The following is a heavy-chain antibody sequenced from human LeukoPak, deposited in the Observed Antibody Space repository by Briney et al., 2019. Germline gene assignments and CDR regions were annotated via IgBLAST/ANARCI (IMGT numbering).Heavy chain of an antibody. CDR2: FDPEDGET. D-gene: IGHD3-22*01. Sequence: GASVKVSCKVSGYTLTELSMHWVRPAPGKGLEWMGGFDPEDGETIYAQKFQGRVTMTEDASTDTAYMELSSLRSEDTAVYYCATATYDSSGYYFDFWGQGILVTVSS. V-gene: IGHV1-24*01. CDR3: ATATYDSSGYYFDF. CDR1: GYTLTELS. J-gene: IGHJ4*02.